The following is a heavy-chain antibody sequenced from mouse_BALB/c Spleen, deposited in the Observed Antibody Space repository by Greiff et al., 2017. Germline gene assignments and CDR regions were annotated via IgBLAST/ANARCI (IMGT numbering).Heavy chain of an antibody. CDR2: ISSGSSTI. J-gene: IGHJ1*01. CDR1: GFTFSSFG. V-gene: IGHV5-17*02. CDR3: AREWLRYFDV. Sequence: EVMLVESGGGLVQPGGSRKLSCAASGFTFSSFGMHWVRQAPEKGLEWVAYISSGSSTIYYADTVKGRFTISRDNPKNTLFLQMTSLRSEDTAMYYCAREWLRYFDVWGAGTTVTVSS. D-gene: IGHD2-2*01.